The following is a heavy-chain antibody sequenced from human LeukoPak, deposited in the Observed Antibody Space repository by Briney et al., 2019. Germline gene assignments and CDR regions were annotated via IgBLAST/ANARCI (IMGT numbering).Heavy chain of an antibody. J-gene: IGHJ4*02. D-gene: IGHD6-13*01. V-gene: IGHV1-69*05. Sequence: ASVKVSCKASGGTFSSYAISWVRQAPGQGLEWMGGIIPIFGTANYAQKFQGRVTITTDESTSTAYMELSSLRSEDTAVYYCARWDTIAPAADYWGQGTLVTVSS. CDR3: ARWDTIAPAADY. CDR1: GGTFSSYA. CDR2: IIPIFGTA.